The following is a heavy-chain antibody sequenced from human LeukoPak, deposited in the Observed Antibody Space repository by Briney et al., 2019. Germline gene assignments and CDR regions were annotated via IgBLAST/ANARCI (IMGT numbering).Heavy chain of an antibody. V-gene: IGHV3-23*01. CDR2: ISGNGGST. CDR3: AKIERWLVHGFDL. CDR1: GFTFSSYA. J-gene: IGHJ2*01. Sequence: TGGSLRLSCAASGFTFSSYAMNWVRQAPGKWLEWVASISGNGGSTYYADSVKGRFTISRDNSRNAVFLQMISPRDDDTAIYYCAKIERWLVHGFDLWGRGTLVTVSS. D-gene: IGHD6-19*01.